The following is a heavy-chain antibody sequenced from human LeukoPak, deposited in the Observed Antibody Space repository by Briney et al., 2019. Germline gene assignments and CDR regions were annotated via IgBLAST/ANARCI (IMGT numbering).Heavy chain of an antibody. Sequence: ASVKVSCKASGYTFTSYGISWVRQAPGQGLEWMGWISAYNGNTNYAQKLQGRVTMTTDTSTSTAYMELRSLRSDDTAVYYCARGGLDYDSSGYYYYYYGMDVWGQGTTVTVSS. CDR1: GYTFTSYG. V-gene: IGHV1-18*01. J-gene: IGHJ6*02. D-gene: IGHD3-22*01. CDR3: ARGGLDYDSSGYYYYYYGMDV. CDR2: ISAYNGNT.